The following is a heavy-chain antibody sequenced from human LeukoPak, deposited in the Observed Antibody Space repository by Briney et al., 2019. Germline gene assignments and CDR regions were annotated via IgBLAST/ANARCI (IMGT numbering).Heavy chain of an antibody. D-gene: IGHD3-16*02. CDR2: INGDGRDK. Sequence: GGSLRLSCAASGFTFSSYWMNWVRQAPRKGLEWVANINGDGRDKYYVGSVRGRFTISRDNADNALYLQMNSLRGDDTAVYYCARVVGLSYRYFDYWGQGSLVTVSS. CDR3: ARVVGLSYRYFDY. CDR1: GFTFSSYW. J-gene: IGHJ4*02. V-gene: IGHV3-7*01.